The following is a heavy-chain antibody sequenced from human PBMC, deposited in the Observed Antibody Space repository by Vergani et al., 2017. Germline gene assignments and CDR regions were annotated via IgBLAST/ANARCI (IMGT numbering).Heavy chain of an antibody. D-gene: IGHD1-26*01. Sequence: QVQLQESGPGLVKPSQTLSLTCTVSGGSISSGGYYWSWIRQHPGKGLEWIGEINHSGSTNYNPSLKSRVTISVDTSKNQFSLKLSSVTAADTAVYYCARGKRKWELLEGRAFDPWGQGTLVTVSS. CDR1: GGSISSGGYY. CDR2: INHSGST. J-gene: IGHJ5*02. V-gene: IGHV4-31*03. CDR3: ARGKRKWELLEGRAFDP.